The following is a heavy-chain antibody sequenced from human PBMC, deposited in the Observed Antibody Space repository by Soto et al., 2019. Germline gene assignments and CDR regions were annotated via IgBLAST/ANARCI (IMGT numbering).Heavy chain of an antibody. D-gene: IGHD3-22*01. Sequence: SETLSLTCTVSGGSLSSYYWSWFRQPPGKGLEWIGYIYYTGSTTYNPSIKSRVTISVDSSKNQFSLNLSSVSAADTAVYYCARLGGYYQSLDSWGQGTLVTVS. CDR1: GGSLSSYY. J-gene: IGHJ5*01. CDR3: ARLGGYYQSLDS. V-gene: IGHV4-59*08. CDR2: IYYTGST.